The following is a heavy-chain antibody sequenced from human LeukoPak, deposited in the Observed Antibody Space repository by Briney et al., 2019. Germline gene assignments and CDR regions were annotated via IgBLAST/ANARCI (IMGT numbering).Heavy chain of an antibody. CDR2: ISSSGSTI. V-gene: IGHV3-48*03. J-gene: IGHJ4*02. D-gene: IGHD1-1*01. Sequence: GGSLRLSCAASGFTFSSYEMSWVRQAPGKGLEWVSYISSSGSTIYYADSVKGRFTISRDNAKNSLYLQMNSLRAEDTAVYYCARGSGSVASAPWNDYWGQGTLVTVSS. CDR1: GFTFSSYE. CDR3: ARGSGSVASAPWNDY.